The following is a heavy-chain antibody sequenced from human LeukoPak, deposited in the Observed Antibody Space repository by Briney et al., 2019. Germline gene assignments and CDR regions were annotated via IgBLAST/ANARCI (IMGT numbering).Heavy chain of an antibody. CDR1: GGSISSSSYY. D-gene: IGHD3-10*01. J-gene: IGHJ5*02. V-gene: IGHV4-39*07. CDR2: IYYSGST. Sequence: SETLSLTCTVSGGSISSSSYYWGWIRQPPGKGLEWIGSIYYSGSTYYNPSLKSRVTISVDTSKNQFSLKLSSVTAADTAVYYCARTRITMVRGVSFWFDPWGQGTLVTVSS. CDR3: ARTRITMVRGVSFWFDP.